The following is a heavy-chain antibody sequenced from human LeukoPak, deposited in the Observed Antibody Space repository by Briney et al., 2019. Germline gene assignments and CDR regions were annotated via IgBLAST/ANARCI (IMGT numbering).Heavy chain of an antibody. CDR2: ISYDGSNK. D-gene: IGHD3-22*01. CDR3: ARGDSGYYYSSYDY. J-gene: IGHJ4*02. V-gene: IGHV3-30-3*01. CDR1: GFTFCSYA. Sequence: GGSLRLSCAASGFTFCSYAMYWVRQAPGKGLEWVAVISYDGSNKYYADSVKGRFTISRDNSKNTLYLQMNSLRAEDTAVYYCARGDSGYYYSSYDYWGQGTLVTVSS.